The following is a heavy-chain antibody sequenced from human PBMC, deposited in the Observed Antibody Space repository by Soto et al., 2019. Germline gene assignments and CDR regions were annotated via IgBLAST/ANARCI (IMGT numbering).Heavy chain of an antibody. CDR1: GGSISSGGYS. CDR3: ARGVAVKVWSFLDFDI. D-gene: IGHD2-15*01. V-gene: IGHV4-30-2*01. Sequence: SETLSLTSAVSGGSISSGGYSWSWIRQPPGKGLEWIGYIYHSGSTYYNPSLKSRVTISVDRSKNQFSLKLSSVTAADTAVYYCARGVAVKVWSFLDFDIWGQGTMVTVSS. CDR2: IYHSGST. J-gene: IGHJ3*02.